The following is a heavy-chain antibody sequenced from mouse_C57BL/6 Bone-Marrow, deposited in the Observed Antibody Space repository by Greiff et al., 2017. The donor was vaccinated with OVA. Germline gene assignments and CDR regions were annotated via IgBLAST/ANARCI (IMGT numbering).Heavy chain of an antibody. Sequence: DVQLVESGGGLVQPKGSLKLSCAASGFTFNTYAMHWVRQAPGKGLEWVARIRSKSSNYATYYADSVKDRFTISREYSQSMLDREMNNLKTEDTAMYYCVRGNGSSHGHFDYWGQGTTLTVSS. D-gene: IGHD1-1*01. J-gene: IGHJ2*01. CDR2: IRSKSSNYAT. CDR1: GFTFNTYA. CDR3: VRGNGSSHGHFDY. V-gene: IGHV10-3*01.